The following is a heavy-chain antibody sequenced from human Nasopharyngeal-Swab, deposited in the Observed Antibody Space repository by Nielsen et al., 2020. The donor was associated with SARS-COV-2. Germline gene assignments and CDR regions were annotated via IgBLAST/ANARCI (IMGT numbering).Heavy chain of an antibody. CDR3: AKRDDYYESSGLGD. V-gene: IGHV3-23*01. CDR2: ISGSGGST. J-gene: IGHJ4*02. CDR1: GFTFSSYA. Sequence: GGSLRLSCTASGFTFSSYAMSWVRQAPGKGLEWVSEISGSGGSTYYAESVKGRFTISRDNSKNTLYLHMNSLRAEDTAVYYCAKRDDYYESSGLGDWGQGTLVTVSS. D-gene: IGHD3-22*01.